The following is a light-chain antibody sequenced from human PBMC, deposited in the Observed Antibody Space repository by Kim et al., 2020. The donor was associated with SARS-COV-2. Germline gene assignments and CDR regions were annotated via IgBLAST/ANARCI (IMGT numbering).Light chain of an antibody. CDR3: QQRSITWT. J-gene: IGKJ1*01. V-gene: IGKV3-11*01. Sequence: SLSPGERATLSGRASQSVSSYLAWYQQKPGQAPRLLIYDATNRATGIPARFSGSGSGTDFTLTISSLEPEDFAVYYCQQRSITWTFGQGTKVDIK. CDR2: DAT. CDR1: QSVSSY.